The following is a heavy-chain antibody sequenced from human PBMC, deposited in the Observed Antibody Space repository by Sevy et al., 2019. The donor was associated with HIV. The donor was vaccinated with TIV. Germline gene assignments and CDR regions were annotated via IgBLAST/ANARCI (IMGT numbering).Heavy chain of an antibody. CDR2: ISWSSGNI. V-gene: IGHV3-9*01. CDR3: VKDRSGSYSFDY. D-gene: IGHD1-26*01. CDR1: GFTFDDYT. J-gene: IGHJ4*02. Sequence: GGSLRLSCAASGFTFDDYTMNWVRQAPGKGLEWVSGISWSSGNIAYADSVEGRFTSSRDNAKNSLYLQMNSLRVEETALYYCVKDRSGSYSFDYWGQGTLVTVSS.